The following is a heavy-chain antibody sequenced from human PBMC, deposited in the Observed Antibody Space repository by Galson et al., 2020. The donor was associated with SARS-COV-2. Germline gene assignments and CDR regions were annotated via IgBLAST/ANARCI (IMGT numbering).Heavy chain of an antibody. V-gene: IGHV3-64*01. J-gene: IGHJ4*02. CDR1: GFTFSSYA. Sequence: GGSLRLSCAASGFTFSSYAMHWVRQAPGKGLEYVSAISSNGGSTYYANSVKGRFTISRDNSKNTLYLQMGSLRAEDMAVYYCARRYSSGWYPGYYFDYWGQGTLVTVSS. CDR2: ISSNGGST. D-gene: IGHD6-19*01. CDR3: ARRYSSGWYPGYYFDY.